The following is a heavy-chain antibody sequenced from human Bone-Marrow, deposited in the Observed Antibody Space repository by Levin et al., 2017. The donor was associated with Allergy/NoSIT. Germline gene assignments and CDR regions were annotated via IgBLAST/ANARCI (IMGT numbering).Heavy chain of an antibody. Sequence: GGSLRLSCAASGFIVSTYDIHWVRQVVGKGLEWVAEIGTASDSYYSDSVKGRFTISRENSKNSIYLQMNSLRDGDTAVYFCARDSSRNGMDVWGQGTTVTVSS. V-gene: IGHV3-13*01. CDR2: IGTASDS. J-gene: IGHJ6*02. D-gene: IGHD6-6*01. CDR1: GFIVSTYD. CDR3: ARDSSRNGMDV.